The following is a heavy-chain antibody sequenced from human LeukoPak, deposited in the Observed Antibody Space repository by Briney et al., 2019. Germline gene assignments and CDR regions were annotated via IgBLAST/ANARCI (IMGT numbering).Heavy chain of an antibody. D-gene: IGHD5-18*01. CDR3: ARGAPKEIQLWLRLRGVAFDI. J-gene: IGHJ3*02. V-gene: IGHV4-39*07. CDR1: GDSVSSGSYY. CDR2: INHSGST. Sequence: SETLSLTCTVSGDSVSSGSYYWSWIRQPPGKGLEWIGEINHSGSTNYNPSLKSRVTISVDTSKNQFSLKLNSVTAADTAVYYCARGAPKEIQLWLRLRGVAFDIWGQGTMVTVSS.